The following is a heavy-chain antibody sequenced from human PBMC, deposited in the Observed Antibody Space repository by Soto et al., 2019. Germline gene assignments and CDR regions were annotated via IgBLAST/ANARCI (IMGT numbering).Heavy chain of an antibody. J-gene: IGHJ3*02. Sequence: QVQLVQSGAEVTKPGASVKVSCKASGYTFTSYGISWVRQAPGQGLEWMGWISAYNGNTNYAQKLQGRVTMTTDTPTSTAYMELRSLRSDYTAVYYCARESGRSYYDSSGYYPDAFDIWGQGTMVTVSS. CDR3: ARESGRSYYDSSGYYPDAFDI. V-gene: IGHV1-18*01. CDR2: ISAYNGNT. D-gene: IGHD3-22*01. CDR1: GYTFTSYG.